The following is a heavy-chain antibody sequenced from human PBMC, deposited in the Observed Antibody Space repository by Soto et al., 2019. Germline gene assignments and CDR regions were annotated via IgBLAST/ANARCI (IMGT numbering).Heavy chain of an antibody. CDR2: IYHSGST. Sequence: SETLSLTCAVSGDSISRSYWWSWVRQFPGKGLEWIGEIYHSGSTIYNPSLQSRVTLSVDKSKNEFSLKMSSVTAADTAVYYCARSVTVAGANFDYWGQGTLVTVSS. V-gene: IGHV4-4*02. D-gene: IGHD6-19*01. CDR3: ARSVTVAGANFDY. J-gene: IGHJ4*02. CDR1: GDSISRSYW.